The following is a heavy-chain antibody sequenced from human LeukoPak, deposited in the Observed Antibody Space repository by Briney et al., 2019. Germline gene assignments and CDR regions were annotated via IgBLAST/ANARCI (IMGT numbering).Heavy chain of an antibody. V-gene: IGHV4-59*01. J-gene: IGHJ4*02. CDR3: ARGGQMATFDF. CDR1: GFTFTTYA. CDR2: MYSSGST. Sequence: GSLRLSCAACGFTFTTYAMSWVRQPPGKGLEWIGYMYSSGSTNYNPSLKSRVSISFDTSKNQFSVKLTSVTAADTAVYYCARGGQMATFDFWGQGTLVTVSS. D-gene: IGHD5-24*01.